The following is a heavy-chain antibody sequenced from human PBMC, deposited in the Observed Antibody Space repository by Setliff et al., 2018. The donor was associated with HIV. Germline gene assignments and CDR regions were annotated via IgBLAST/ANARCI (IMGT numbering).Heavy chain of an antibody. Sequence: SETLSLTCTVSGGSISSFFWSWIRQPPGKGLEWIGHISYSGSTNYNPSLKSRVTISVDTSKNQFSQKLTSVTAADTAVYYCARRRSPPSGFYSKYYMDVWGKGTTVTVSS. CDR2: ISYSGST. D-gene: IGHD3-22*01. J-gene: IGHJ6*03. V-gene: IGHV4-59*08. CDR1: GGSISSFF. CDR3: ARRRSPPSGFYSKYYMDV.